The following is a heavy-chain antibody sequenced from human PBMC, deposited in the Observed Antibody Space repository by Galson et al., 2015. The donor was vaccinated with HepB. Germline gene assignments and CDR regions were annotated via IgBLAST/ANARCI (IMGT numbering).Heavy chain of an antibody. V-gene: IGHV3-73*01. CDR3: TRPYYYGSGSYYLDDY. Sequence: SLRLSCAASGFTFSGSAMHWVRQASGKGLEWVGRIRSKANSYATAYAASVKGRFTISRDDSKNTAYLQMNSLKTEDTAVYYCTRPYYYGSGSYYLDDYWGQGTLVTVSS. J-gene: IGHJ4*02. CDR2: IRSKANSYAT. D-gene: IGHD3-10*01. CDR1: GFTFSGSA.